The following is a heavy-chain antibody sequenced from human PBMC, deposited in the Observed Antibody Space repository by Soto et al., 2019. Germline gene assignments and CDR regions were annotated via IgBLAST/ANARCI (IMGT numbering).Heavy chain of an antibody. CDR1: GFTFSNAW. V-gene: IGHV3-15*01. J-gene: IGHJ3*02. D-gene: IGHD6-13*01. CDR3: TTGQYSSSWYFAFDI. Sequence: GGSLRLSCAASGFTFSNAWMSWVRRAPGKGLEWVGRIKSKTDGGTTDYAAPVKGRFTISRDDSKNTLYLQMNSLKTEDTAVYYCTTGQYSSSWYFAFDIWGQGTMVTVSS. CDR2: IKSKTDGGTT.